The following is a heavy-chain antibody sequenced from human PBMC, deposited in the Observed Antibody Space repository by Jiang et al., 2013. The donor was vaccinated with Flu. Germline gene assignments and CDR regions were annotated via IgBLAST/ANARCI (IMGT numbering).Heavy chain of an antibody. V-gene: IGHV4-59*01. J-gene: IGHJ6*02. CDR2: MYYSGSA. D-gene: IGHD3-3*01. CDR3: VRGNYDFWSGYPPLDV. CDR1: GGSISNYY. Sequence: GPGLVKPSETLSLVCSVSGGSISNYYWTWIRQPPGKGLEWIGNMYYSGSANYNPSLRRRVSISVDTSKNLFFLNLASVTTADTAIYYCVRGNYDFWSGYPPLDVWGQGTTVTVS.